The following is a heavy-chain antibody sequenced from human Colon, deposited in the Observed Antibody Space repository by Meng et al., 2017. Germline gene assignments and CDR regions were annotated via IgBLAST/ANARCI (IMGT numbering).Heavy chain of an antibody. V-gene: IGHV6-1*01. CDR3: ARSGSSGWINY. CDR2: TYYRSKWYK. CDR1: GYSCSSNSAA. J-gene: IGHJ4*02. D-gene: IGHD6-19*01. Sequence: QIEVPQPGTGLVKLSHTLSLTRVNAGYSCSSNSAAWNWIRQSPARGLEWLGSTYYRSKWYKGYAVSVKSRITINPDTSKNQFSLQLNSVTPEDTAMYYCARSGSSGWINYWGQGTLVTVSS.